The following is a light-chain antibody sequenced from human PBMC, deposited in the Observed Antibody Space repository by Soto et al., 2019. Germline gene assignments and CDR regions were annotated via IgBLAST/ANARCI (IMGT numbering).Light chain of an antibody. J-gene: IGKJ1*01. CDR1: QTISSW. CDR2: KAF. CDR3: QHYNSYSEA. Sequence: DIQMTQSPSTLSGSVGDIVTITCRASQTISSWLAWYQQKPGKAPKLLSYKAFTLKSGVPSRFSGSGSGTEFTLTIISLQPDDFATYYCQHYNSYSEAFGQGTKVELK. V-gene: IGKV1-5*03.